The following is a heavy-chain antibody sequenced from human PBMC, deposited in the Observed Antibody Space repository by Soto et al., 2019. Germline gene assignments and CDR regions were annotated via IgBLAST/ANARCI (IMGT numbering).Heavy chain of an antibody. Sequence: GGSLRLSCAASGFTFSTYWMHWVRQAPGKGLVWVSCINSDGSTTRYADSVKGRFTISRDNAKNTLYLQMNRLRAEDTAVYYCVRGSSSVEGWFDPWGQGTLVTVSS. V-gene: IGHV3-74*01. J-gene: IGHJ5*02. CDR3: VRGSSSVEGWFDP. CDR1: GFTFSTYW. D-gene: IGHD6-6*01. CDR2: INSDGSTT.